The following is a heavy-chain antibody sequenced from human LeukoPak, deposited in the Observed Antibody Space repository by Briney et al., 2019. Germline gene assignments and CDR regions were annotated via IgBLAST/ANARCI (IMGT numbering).Heavy chain of an antibody. D-gene: IGHD5-18*01. CDR2: INPNSSGT. CDR1: GYTFTGYY. Sequence: ASVKVSCKASGYTFTGYYMHWVRQAPGQGLEWMGRINPNSSGTNYAQKFQGRVTMTRDTSISTAYMELSRLRSDDTAVYYCARDNSYMDIRPFDYWGQGTLVTVSS. CDR3: ARDNSYMDIRPFDY. V-gene: IGHV1-2*06. J-gene: IGHJ4*02.